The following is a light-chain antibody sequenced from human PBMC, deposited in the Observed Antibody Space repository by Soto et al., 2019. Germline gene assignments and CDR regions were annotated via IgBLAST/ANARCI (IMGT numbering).Light chain of an antibody. Sequence: EILMTQSPASLSVSPGERATLSCMASQSVSSHLAWYQHKPGQAPRLLISGASTRATGFPARFSGGWAGAELTLTISSLQSEDFAVYYCQQYNSWPLTFGGGTKVDI. CDR2: GAS. CDR1: QSVSSH. J-gene: IGKJ4*01. V-gene: IGKV3-15*01. CDR3: QQYNSWPLT.